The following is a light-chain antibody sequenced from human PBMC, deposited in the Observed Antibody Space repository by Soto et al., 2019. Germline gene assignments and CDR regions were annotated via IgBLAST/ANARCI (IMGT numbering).Light chain of an antibody. CDR1: HSVSSS. CDR3: QQRSNWPPWT. J-gene: IGKJ1*01. Sequence: EVVMTQSPATLSVSPGESATLSCRASHSVSSSLAWYQQKPGQTPRLLIYGESTRATGVPARFSGSGSGTEFTLTISSLEPEDFAVYYCQQRSNWPPWTFGQGTKVDIK. V-gene: IGKV3-15*01. CDR2: GES.